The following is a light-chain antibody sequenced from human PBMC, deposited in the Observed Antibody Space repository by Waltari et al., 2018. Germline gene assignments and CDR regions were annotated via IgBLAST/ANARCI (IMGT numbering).Light chain of an antibody. V-gene: IGKV3-20*01. CDR2: GAS. CDR3: QQYVSSPGT. Sequence: SSRATQSPSGSNLTWYKQKPGQTPRLLIYGASSRATGIPDRFSGSGSGTDFTLTISRLEPEDFAVYYCQQYVSSPGTFGQGTKVEIK. CDR1: QSPSGSN. J-gene: IGKJ1*01.